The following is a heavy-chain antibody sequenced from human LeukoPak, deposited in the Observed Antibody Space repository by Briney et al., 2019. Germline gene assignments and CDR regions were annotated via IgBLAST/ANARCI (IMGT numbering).Heavy chain of an antibody. J-gene: IGHJ3*02. CDR2: INHSGST. Sequence: SETLSLTCAVYGGSFSGYYWSWIRQPPGKGLEWIGEINHSGSTNYNPSLKSRVTISVDTSKNQFSLKLSSVTAADTAVYYRARSPCSGGSCYSGADFGAFDIWGQGTMVTVSS. V-gene: IGHV4-34*01. CDR1: GGSFSGYY. CDR3: ARSPCSGGSCYSGADFGAFDI. D-gene: IGHD2-15*01.